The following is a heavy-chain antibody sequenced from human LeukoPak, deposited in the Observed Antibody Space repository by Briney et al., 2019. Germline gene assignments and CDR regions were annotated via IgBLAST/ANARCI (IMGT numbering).Heavy chain of an antibody. J-gene: IGHJ4*02. CDR3: AGDSGCSGGSCYTYFDY. D-gene: IGHD2-15*01. CDR2: INPNSGGT. Sequence: GASVKVSCKASGYTFAGYYMHWVRQAPGQGLEWMGWINPNSGGTNYAQKFQGRVTMTRDTSISTAYMELSRLRSDDTAVYYCAGDSGCSGGSCYTYFDYWGQGTLVTVSS. V-gene: IGHV1-2*02. CDR1: GYTFAGYY.